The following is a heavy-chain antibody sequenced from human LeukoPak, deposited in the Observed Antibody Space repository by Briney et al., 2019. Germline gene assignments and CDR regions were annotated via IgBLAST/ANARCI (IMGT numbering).Heavy chain of an antibody. CDR2: IYSGGST. V-gene: IGHV3-66*02. CDR1: GFTFSNAW. CDR3: ARTRTFDY. Sequence: GGSLRLSCAASGFTFSNAWMSWVRQAPGKGLEWVSVIYSGGSTYYADSVKGRFTISRDNSENTLYLQMNSLRAEDTAVYYCARTRTFDYWGQGTLVTVSS. J-gene: IGHJ4*02.